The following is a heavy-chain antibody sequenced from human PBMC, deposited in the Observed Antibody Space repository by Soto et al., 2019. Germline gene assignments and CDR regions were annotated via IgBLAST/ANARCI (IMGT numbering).Heavy chain of an antibody. V-gene: IGHV3-23*01. Sequence: EVLLLESGGGLVQPGGSLRLSCAASGFTFSNYDMGWVRQAPGKGLELVSFISGSGSGPCYADSVKGLFTISRDNAENTLYLQMNSLRVEDTAVYYCAKLQSWRALDYWGQGTLVTVSS. J-gene: IGHJ4*02. CDR2: ISGSGSGP. CDR1: GFTFSNYD. D-gene: IGHD6-13*01. CDR3: AKLQSWRALDY.